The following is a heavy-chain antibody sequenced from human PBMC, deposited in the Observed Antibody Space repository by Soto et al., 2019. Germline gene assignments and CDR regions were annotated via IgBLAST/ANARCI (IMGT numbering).Heavy chain of an antibody. V-gene: IGHV4-31*03. CDR2: IYYSGST. J-gene: IGHJ4*02. Sequence: QVQLQESGPGLVKPSQTLSLTCTVSGGSISSGGYYWSWIRQHPGKGLEWIGYIYYSGSTYYNPSLRSRVTRSVDTSKNQFSLKLSSVTAADTAVYYCARSGYSYGPNPLLYWGQGTLVTVSS. CDR1: GGSISSGGYY. D-gene: IGHD5-18*01. CDR3: ARSGYSYGPNPLLY.